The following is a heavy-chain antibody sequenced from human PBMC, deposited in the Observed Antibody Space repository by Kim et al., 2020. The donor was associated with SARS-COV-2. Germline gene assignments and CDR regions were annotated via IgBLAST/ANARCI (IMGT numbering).Heavy chain of an antibody. CDR2: IWYDGKNK. J-gene: IGHJ6*02. V-gene: IGHV3-33*01. Sequence: GGSLRLSCAASGFTFSNYHMHWVRRAPGKGLEWVTCIWYDGKNKQYADSVKGRFTISRDNAKNTLYLQMNSLRAEDTAVYYCARDSYGLDVWGQGTTVTV. CDR3: ARDSYGLDV. CDR1: GFTFSNYH.